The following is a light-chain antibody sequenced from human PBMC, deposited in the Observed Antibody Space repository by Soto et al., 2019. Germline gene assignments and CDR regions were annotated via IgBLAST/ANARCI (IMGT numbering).Light chain of an antibody. CDR3: SSYTGRSTRV. J-gene: IGLJ1*01. CDR2: GVS. V-gene: IGLV2-14*01. Sequence: QSALTQPASVSGSPGQSITISCTGTSSDFGGYNYVSWYQHHPGKAPKLIIYGVSDRPSGVSNRFSGSKSGNTASLTISGLQAGDEADYYCSSYTGRSTRVFGTGTKVTVL. CDR1: SSDFGGYNY.